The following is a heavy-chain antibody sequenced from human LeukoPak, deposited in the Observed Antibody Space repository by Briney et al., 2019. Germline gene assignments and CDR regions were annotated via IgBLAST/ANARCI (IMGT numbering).Heavy chain of an antibody. D-gene: IGHD2-15*01. J-gene: IGHJ6*02. V-gene: IGHV1-69*13. Sequence: ASVKVSCKASGGTFSSYAISWVRQAPGQGLGWMGGIIPIFGTANYAQKFQGRVTITADESTSTAYMELSSLRSEDTAVYYCARDIVVVVAAGGYYYGMDVWGQGTTVTVSS. CDR3: ARDIVVVVAAGGYYYGMDV. CDR1: GGTFSSYA. CDR2: IIPIFGTA.